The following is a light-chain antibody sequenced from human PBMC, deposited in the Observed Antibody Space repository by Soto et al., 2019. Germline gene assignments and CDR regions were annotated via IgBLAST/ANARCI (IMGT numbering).Light chain of an antibody. Sequence: DIQMTQSPSSLSASAGDRVTITCRASQGVGNSLDWYQQKPGKAPKRLIYEISSLQPGVPSRFSGTGSGTEFTLTSSGLQPEDFATYYCLQHTSYPFTFRPGTKVDI. CDR1: QGVGNS. V-gene: IGKV1-17*01. CDR2: EIS. J-gene: IGKJ3*01. CDR3: LQHTSYPFT.